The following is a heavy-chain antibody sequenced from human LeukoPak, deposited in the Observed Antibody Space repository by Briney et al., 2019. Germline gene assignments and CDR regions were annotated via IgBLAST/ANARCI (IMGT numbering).Heavy chain of an antibody. V-gene: IGHV4-4*07. J-gene: IGHJ5*02. Sequence: SETLSLTCTVSGNSFGDYYWSWIRQPAGKGLEWIGRIYTSGSTTYNPSLKSRVTMSVDTSKSQFSLNLMSVTASDTAVYYCTRDTGTTGEVKFDPWGQGTLVTVSS. D-gene: IGHD4-17*01. CDR2: IYTSGST. CDR1: GNSFGDYY. CDR3: TRDTGTTGEVKFDP.